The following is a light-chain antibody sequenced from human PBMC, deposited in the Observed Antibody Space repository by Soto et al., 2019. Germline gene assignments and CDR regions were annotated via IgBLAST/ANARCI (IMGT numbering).Light chain of an antibody. V-gene: IGKV1-33*01. J-gene: IGKJ4*01. CDR3: QQYDNLPLT. Sequence: DIQMTQSPSSLSAYVGDRVTITCRASQDISNYLNWYQQKPGKAPKLLIYDASNLETGVPSRFSGSGSGTDFTFTVSSLQPEDIATYYCQQYDNLPLTFGGGTKVDIK. CDR1: QDISNY. CDR2: DAS.